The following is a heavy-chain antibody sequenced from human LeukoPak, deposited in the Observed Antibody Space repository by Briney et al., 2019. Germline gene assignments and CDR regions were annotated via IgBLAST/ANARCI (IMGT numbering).Heavy chain of an antibody. CDR2: ISSSSSYI. J-gene: IGHJ4*02. CDR1: GFTFSSYA. CDR3: ARDPAPPYYYDSSGYSDY. D-gene: IGHD3-22*01. V-gene: IGHV3-21*01. Sequence: PGGSLRLSCAASGFTFSSYAMSWVRQAPGKGLEWVSSISSSSSYIYYADSVKGRFTISRDNAKNSLYLQMNSLRAEDTAVYYCARDPAPPYYYDSSGYSDYWGQGTLVTVSS.